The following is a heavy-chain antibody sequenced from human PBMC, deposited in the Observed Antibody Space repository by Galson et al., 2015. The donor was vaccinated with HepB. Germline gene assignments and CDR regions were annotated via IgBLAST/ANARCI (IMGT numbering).Heavy chain of an antibody. Sequence: SLRLSCAASGFTVSSYYMSWVRQAPGKGLEWVSGIYSGGSTHYADSVKGRFTIARDKSKNTLYLQMNSLRAEDTAVYYCARDSLDDSSGYCLDYWGQGTLVTVSS. D-gene: IGHD3-22*01. V-gene: IGHV3-66*01. CDR1: GFTVSSYY. CDR2: IYSGGST. J-gene: IGHJ4*02. CDR3: ARDSLDDSSGYCLDY.